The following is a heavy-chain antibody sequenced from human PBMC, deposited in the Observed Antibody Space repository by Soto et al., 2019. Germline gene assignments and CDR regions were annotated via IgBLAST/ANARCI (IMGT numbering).Heavy chain of an antibody. CDR3: AKGLPYYYYGMDV. Sequence: PGGSLRLSCAASGFTFDDYAMHWVRQAPGKGLEWVSGISWNSGSIGYADSVKGRFTISRDNAKNSLYLQMNSLRAEDTALYYCAKGLPYYYYGMDVWGQGTTVTVSS. J-gene: IGHJ6*02. V-gene: IGHV3-9*01. D-gene: IGHD2-21*02. CDR1: GFTFDDYA. CDR2: ISWNSGSI.